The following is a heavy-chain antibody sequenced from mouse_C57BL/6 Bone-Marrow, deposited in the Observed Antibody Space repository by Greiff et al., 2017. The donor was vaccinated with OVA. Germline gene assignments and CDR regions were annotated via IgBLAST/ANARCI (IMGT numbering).Heavy chain of an antibody. CDR3: AEDSVCYGSGYDSAMDFGG. V-gene: IGHV1-52*01. CDR1: GYTFTSYW. Sequence: VQLQQSGAELVRPGASVKLSCTASGYTFTSYWMHWVKQRPIQGLEWIGNIDPSDGETHYNQKFKDKATLTADKSSSTAYMQLSSLTSEDSAVYYGAEDSVCYGSGYDSAMDFGGWGTATTVT. CDR2: IDPSDGET. D-gene: IGHD1-1*01. J-gene: IGHJ1*03.